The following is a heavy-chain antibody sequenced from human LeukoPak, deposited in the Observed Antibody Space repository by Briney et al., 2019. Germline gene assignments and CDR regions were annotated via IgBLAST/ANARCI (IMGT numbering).Heavy chain of an antibody. V-gene: IGHV3-30*02. CDR1: GFTFSSHS. CDR3: AKDNLVRTFGGVIAYFDY. J-gene: IGHJ4*02. D-gene: IGHD3-16*02. Sequence: GGSLRLSCAASGFTFSSHSMHWVRQAPGKGLEWVAFIRYDGSNKYYADSVKGRFTISRDNSKNTLYLQMNSLRAEDTAVYYCAKDNLVRTFGGVIAYFDYWGQGTLVTVSS. CDR2: IRYDGSNK.